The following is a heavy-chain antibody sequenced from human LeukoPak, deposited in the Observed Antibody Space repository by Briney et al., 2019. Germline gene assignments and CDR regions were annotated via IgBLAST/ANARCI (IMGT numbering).Heavy chain of an antibody. J-gene: IGHJ5*02. D-gene: IGHD6-19*01. CDR2: IYYSGST. V-gene: IGHV4-39*07. CDR3: ARGDSSGWYGNNWFDP. Sequence: SETLSLTCTVSGGSISSGGYYWSWIRQPPGKGLEWIGSIYYSGSTYYNPSLKSRVTISVDTSKNQFSLKLSSVTAADTAVYYCARGDSSGWYGNNWFDPWGQGTLVTVSS. CDR1: GGSISSGGYY.